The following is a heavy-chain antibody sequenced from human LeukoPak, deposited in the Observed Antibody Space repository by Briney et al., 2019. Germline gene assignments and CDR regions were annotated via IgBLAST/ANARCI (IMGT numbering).Heavy chain of an antibody. CDR3: ARVYDSSGYYVDY. V-gene: IGHV1-2*06. J-gene: IGHJ4*02. CDR2: INPNSGGT. CDR1: GYTFTGYY. Sequence: GASVKVSCKASGYTFTGYYMHWVRQAPGQGLGWMGRINPNSGGTNYAQKFQGRVTMTRDTSISTAYMELSRLRSDDTAVYYCARVYDSSGYYVDYWGQGTLVTVSS. D-gene: IGHD3-22*01.